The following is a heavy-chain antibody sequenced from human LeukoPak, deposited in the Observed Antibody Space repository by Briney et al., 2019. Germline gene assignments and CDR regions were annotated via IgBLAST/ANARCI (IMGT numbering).Heavy chain of an antibody. CDR2: INPSGGST. V-gene: IGHV1-46*01. Sequence: ASVRDSCKASGYTFTTYYLHWVRQAPGQGLEWMGLINPSGGSTSYAQKFQGRVTMTRDTSTSTVYMELSSLRSEDTAVYYCARTIAASATWDQWGQETLVTVSS. J-gene: IGHJ4*02. D-gene: IGHD6-13*01. CDR1: GYTFTTYY. CDR3: ARTIAASATWDQ.